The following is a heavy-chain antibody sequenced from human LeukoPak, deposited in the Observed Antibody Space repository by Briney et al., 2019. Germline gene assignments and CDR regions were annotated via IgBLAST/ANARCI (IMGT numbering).Heavy chain of an antibody. CDR1: GFNFNHAW. Sequence: GGSLKLSCTASGFNFNHAWMTWVRQAPGKGLEWVGRIKSKNDGETTDFAAPVKGRFTISRDESKRMMFLEMQSLKTEDTAVYYCVGRPWNFDYWGQGTLVTVSS. CDR2: IKSKNDGETT. V-gene: IGHV3-15*01. J-gene: IGHJ4*02. CDR3: VGRPWNFDY. D-gene: IGHD1-1*01.